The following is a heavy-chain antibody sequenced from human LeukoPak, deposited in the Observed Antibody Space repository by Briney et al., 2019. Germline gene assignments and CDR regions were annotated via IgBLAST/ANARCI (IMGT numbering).Heavy chain of an antibody. D-gene: IGHD1-26*01. Sequence: ASVKVSCKVSGYTLTELSMHWVRQAPGKGLEWMGGFDPEDGETIYAQKFQGRVTMTEDTSTDTAYMELRSLRSEDTAVYYCATDRTISGSSPPDVYWGQGTLVTVSS. J-gene: IGHJ4*02. CDR3: ATDRTISGSSPPDVY. CDR1: GYTLTELS. CDR2: FDPEDGET. V-gene: IGHV1-24*01.